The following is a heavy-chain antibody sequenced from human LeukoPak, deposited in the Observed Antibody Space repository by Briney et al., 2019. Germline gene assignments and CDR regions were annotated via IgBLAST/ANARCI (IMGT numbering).Heavy chain of an antibody. CDR1: GYTFTTYG. Sequence: ASVKVSCKSSGYTFTTYGISWVRQAPGQGLEWMGRISAYNGDTRYAQNLQGRVTMTTDTSTTTAYMELKSLRSDDTAVYYCARDPSNTSGYYFFFDYWGKGTLVTVSS. J-gene: IGHJ4*02. V-gene: IGHV1-18*01. CDR3: ARDPSNTSGYYFFFDY. CDR2: ISAYNGDT. D-gene: IGHD6-19*01.